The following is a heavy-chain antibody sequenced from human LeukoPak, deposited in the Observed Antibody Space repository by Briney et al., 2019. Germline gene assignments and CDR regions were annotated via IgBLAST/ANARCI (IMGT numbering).Heavy chain of an antibody. D-gene: IGHD1-7*01. CDR2: MNPNSGNT. V-gene: IGHV1-8*01. CDR3: AREITGTTFPYYYYGMDV. J-gene: IGHJ6*02. Sequence: ASVKVSCTASGYTFTSYDINWVRQATGQGLEWMGWMNPNSGNTGYAQNFQGRVTMTRNTSISTAYMELSTLRSEDTAVYYCAREITGTTFPYYYYGMDVWGQGTTVTVSS. CDR1: GYTFTSYD.